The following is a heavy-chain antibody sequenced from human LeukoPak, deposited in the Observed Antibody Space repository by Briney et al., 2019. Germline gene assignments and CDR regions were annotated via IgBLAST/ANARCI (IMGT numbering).Heavy chain of an antibody. Sequence: GGSLRLSCAASGFTFSSYAMSWVRQAPGKGLEWVSAIRGSGGSTYYADSVKGRFTISRDNSKNTLYLQMNSLRAEDTAVYYCAKDWRYYGSGSYYTPDYWGQGTLVTVSS. D-gene: IGHD3-10*01. J-gene: IGHJ4*02. V-gene: IGHV3-23*01. CDR3: AKDWRYYGSGSYYTPDY. CDR2: IRGSGGST. CDR1: GFTFSSYA.